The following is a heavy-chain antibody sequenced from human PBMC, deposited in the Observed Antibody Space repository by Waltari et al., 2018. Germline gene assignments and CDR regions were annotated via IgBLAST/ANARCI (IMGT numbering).Heavy chain of an antibody. CDR1: GYSFTSYW. J-gene: IGHJ3*01. CDR3: AVLGAVEMATSGAFDV. D-gene: IGHD5-12*01. CDR2: VYPGEPGT. V-gene: IGHV5-51*01. Sequence: EVQLVQSGAEVKKPGESLKISCKGSGYSFTSYWIAWVRQMPGKGLEWMGSVYPGEPGTRYSPSFQGQFTSSADKSISTAYLQWSSLKASDTAMYYCAVLGAVEMATSGAFDVWGQGTMVTVSS.